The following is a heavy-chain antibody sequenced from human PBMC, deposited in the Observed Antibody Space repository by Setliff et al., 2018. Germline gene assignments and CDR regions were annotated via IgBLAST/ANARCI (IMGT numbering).Heavy chain of an antibody. CDR1: GGSISSYY. J-gene: IGHJ5*02. D-gene: IGHD3-22*01. CDR2: IYTSGST. Sequence: LSLTCTVSGGSISSYYWSWIRQPAGKGLEWIGRIYTSGSTNYNPSLKSRVTISVDKSKNQFSLKLSSVTAADTAVYYCARDAYYYDSSGPPNWFDPWGQGTLVTVSS. V-gene: IGHV4-4*07. CDR3: ARDAYYYDSSGPPNWFDP.